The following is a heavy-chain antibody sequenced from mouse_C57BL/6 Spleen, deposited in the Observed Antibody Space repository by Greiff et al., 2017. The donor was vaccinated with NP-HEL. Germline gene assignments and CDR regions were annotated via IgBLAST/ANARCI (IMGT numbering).Heavy chain of an antibody. V-gene: IGHV1-18*01. CDR2: INPNNGGT. CDR1: GYTFTDYN. CDR3: ARGITTVPHWYFDV. J-gene: IGHJ1*03. D-gene: IGHD1-1*01. Sequence: DVQLQESGPELVKPGASVKIPCKASGYTFTDYNMDWVKQSHGKSLEWIGDINPNNGGTIYNQKFKGKATLTVDKSSSTAYMELRSLTSEDTAVYYCARGITTVPHWYFDVWGTGTTVTVSS.